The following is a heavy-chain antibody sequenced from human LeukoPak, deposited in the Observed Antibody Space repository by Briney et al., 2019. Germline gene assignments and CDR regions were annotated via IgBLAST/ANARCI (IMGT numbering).Heavy chain of an antibody. D-gene: IGHD7-27*01. Sequence: SETLSLTCTVSGGSISSGGYYWSWIRQHPGKGLEWIGYIYYSGSTYCNPSLKSRVTISVDTSKNQFSLKLSSVTAADTAVYYCARDGPGDVGFDYWGQGTLVTVSS. CDR2: IYYSGST. V-gene: IGHV4-31*03. CDR1: GGSISSGGYY. CDR3: ARDGPGDVGFDY. J-gene: IGHJ4*02.